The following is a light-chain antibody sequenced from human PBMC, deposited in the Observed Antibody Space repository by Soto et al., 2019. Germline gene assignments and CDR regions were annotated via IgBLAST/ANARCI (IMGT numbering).Light chain of an antibody. Sequence: DIQMTQSPSTLSASVGDRVTITCRASQSISYYLAWYQKKPGKAPKVLIWNASSLQRGVPSRFSGSGSGTEFTLTISSLQPDDFATYYCQQYNRFSTWTFGQGTKVGIK. CDR2: NAS. J-gene: IGKJ1*01. CDR1: QSISYY. V-gene: IGKV1-5*01. CDR3: QQYNRFSTWT.